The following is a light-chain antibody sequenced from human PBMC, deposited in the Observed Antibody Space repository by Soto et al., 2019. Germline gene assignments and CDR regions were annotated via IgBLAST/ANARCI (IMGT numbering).Light chain of an antibody. Sequence: DIQLTQSPSFLSASVGDRVTITCRASQGISSYLAWYQQKPGKAPKVLIYAASTLQSGVPSRFIGSGSGTEFTLTISSLQPEDFATYYCQQLFNFPITFGQGTRLEIK. J-gene: IGKJ5*01. CDR3: QQLFNFPIT. CDR2: AAS. V-gene: IGKV1-9*01. CDR1: QGISSY.